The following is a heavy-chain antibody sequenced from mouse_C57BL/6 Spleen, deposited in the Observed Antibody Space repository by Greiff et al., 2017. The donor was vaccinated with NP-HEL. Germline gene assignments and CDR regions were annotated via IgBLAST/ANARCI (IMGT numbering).Heavy chain of an antibody. D-gene: IGHD6-1*01. CDR1: GYTFTSYW. J-gene: IGHJ1*03. Sequence: QVQLQQPGAELVKPGASVKMSCKASGYTFTSYWITWVKQRPGQGLEWIGDIYPGSGSTNYNEKFKSKATLTVDTSSSTAYMQLSSLTSEDSAVYYCARSRDSLAYWYFDVWGTGTTVTVSS. V-gene: IGHV1-55*01. CDR2: IYPGSGST. CDR3: ARSRDSLAYWYFDV.